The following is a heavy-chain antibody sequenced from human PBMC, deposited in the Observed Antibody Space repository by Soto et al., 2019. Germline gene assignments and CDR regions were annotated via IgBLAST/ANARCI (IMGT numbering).Heavy chain of an antibody. CDR3: ARDLGGYDPYGHYS. CDR2: INLNSGDT. D-gene: IGHD5-12*01. CDR1: GHTFSDSS. J-gene: IGHJ4*02. Sequence: ASGKVSCKASGHTFSDSSMHWVRQAPGQGHEWMGWINLNSGDTNYAQKFQGRITMTWDKSINTAYMELTRLKSDDKAMYFCARDLGGYDPYGHYSWAQGTLVTVSS. V-gene: IGHV1-2*02.